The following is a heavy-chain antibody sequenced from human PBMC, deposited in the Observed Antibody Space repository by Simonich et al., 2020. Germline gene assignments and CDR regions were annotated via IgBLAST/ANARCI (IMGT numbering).Heavy chain of an antibody. D-gene: IGHD7-27*01. CDR3: ARGRLTGDKGAFDI. J-gene: IGHJ3*02. Sequence: QVQLVQSGAEVKKPGASVKVSCKASGYTFTGYYMHWVRQAPGQGLGWLGLVNPNSGGTNYAQKFQGRVTMTRDTSISTAYMELSRLRSDDTAVYYCARGRLTGDKGAFDIWGQGTMVTVSS. CDR1: GYTFTGYY. CDR2: VNPNSGGT. V-gene: IGHV1-2*02.